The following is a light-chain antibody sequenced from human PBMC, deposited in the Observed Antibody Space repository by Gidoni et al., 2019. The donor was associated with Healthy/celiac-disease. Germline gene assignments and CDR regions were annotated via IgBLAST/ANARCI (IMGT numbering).Light chain of an antibody. V-gene: IGKV3-11*01. CDR2: DAS. CDR1: PSVSSY. J-gene: IGKJ1*01. Sequence: EIVLTQSPATLSLSPGERATLSCRASPSVSSYLAWYQQKPGQAPRLLIYDASNRAPGIPARFSGSGSGTDFTLTISSLEPEDFAVYYCQQRSNWPRTFXQXTKVEIK. CDR3: QQRSNWPRT.